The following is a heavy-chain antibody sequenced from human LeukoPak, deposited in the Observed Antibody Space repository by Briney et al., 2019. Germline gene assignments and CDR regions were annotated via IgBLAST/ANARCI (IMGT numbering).Heavy chain of an antibody. CDR2: IYYSGST. D-gene: IGHD4-23*01. J-gene: IGHJ4*02. CDR3: ARGTRGGSPSY. V-gene: IGHV4-59*01. CDR1: GGSISSYY. Sequence: PSETLSLTCTVSGGSISSYYWSWIRQPPGKGLEWIGYIYYSGSTTYNPSLRSRVTISVDTSKNQFSLNLSSVTAADTAVYYCARGTRGGSPSYWGQGTLVTVSS.